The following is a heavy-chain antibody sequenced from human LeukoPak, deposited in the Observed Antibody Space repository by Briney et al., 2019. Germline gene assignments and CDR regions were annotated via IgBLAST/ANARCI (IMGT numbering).Heavy chain of an antibody. V-gene: IGHV5-51*01. D-gene: IGHD3-16*01. CDR2: INPADSGT. CDR1: GYIFPNFW. Sequence: GESLKISCKGSGYIFPNFWIGWVRLPPGKGLEWVGIINPADSGTRYSPSFKGQVTMSADKSTSTTYLQWRGLKTSDTAMFYCARVEKFSHGSNAFATSFDYWGQGSLVTVSS. J-gene: IGHJ4*02. CDR3: ARVEKFSHGSNAFATSFDY.